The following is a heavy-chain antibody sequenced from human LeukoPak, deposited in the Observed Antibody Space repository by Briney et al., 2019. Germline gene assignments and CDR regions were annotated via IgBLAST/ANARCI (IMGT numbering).Heavy chain of an antibody. V-gene: IGHV4-59*01. D-gene: IGHD2-2*01. CDR1: GGSINSYY. Sequence: SETLSLTCTVSGGSINSYYWGWIRQPPGKGLEWIEYIYYSASTNYNPSLKRRVTISVDTSKNQFSLKLSSVTAADTAVYYCARDPSYHGGYFDYWGQGTLVTVFS. CDR3: ARDPSYHGGYFDY. CDR2: IYYSAST. J-gene: IGHJ4*02.